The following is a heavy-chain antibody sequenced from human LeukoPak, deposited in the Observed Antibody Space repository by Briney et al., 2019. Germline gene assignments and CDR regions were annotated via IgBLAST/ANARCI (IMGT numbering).Heavy chain of an antibody. D-gene: IGHD1-1*01. CDR1: GYRSTSYF. CDR2: ITPSGDGT. J-gene: IGHJ4*02. V-gene: IGHV1-46*01. CDR3: TREFPSTGYFDY. Sequence: GASVKVSCKSSGYRSTSYFMHWVRQAPGHGLEWMGVITPSGDGTSYTQKFQGRVTMTRDMSTNTDFMELTSLRSEDSALYFCTREFPSTGYFDYWGKGTLVTVSS.